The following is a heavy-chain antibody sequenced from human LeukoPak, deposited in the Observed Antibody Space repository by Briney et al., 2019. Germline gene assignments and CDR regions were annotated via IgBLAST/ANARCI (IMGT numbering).Heavy chain of an antibody. Sequence: SETLSLTCTVSGGSISSYYWSWIRQPPGKGLKWIGYIYYSGSTNYNPSLKSRVTISVDTSKNHFSLKLSSVTAADTAVYYCASLPVRGYSYGYGYWGQGTLVTVSS. D-gene: IGHD5-18*01. J-gene: IGHJ4*02. CDR3: ASLPVRGYSYGYGY. CDR2: IYYSGST. CDR1: GGSISSYY. V-gene: IGHV4-59*08.